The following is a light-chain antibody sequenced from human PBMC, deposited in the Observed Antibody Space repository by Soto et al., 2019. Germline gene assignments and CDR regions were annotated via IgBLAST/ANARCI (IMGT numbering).Light chain of an antibody. Sequence: SYELTQPPSVSVAPGQTARIPCGGDNIGSKSVHWYQQKPGQAPVVVLYDDSDRPSGIPERFSGSNSGNTATLTISRVEAGDEADYYCQVWHNSGHLALFGGGTKLTVL. J-gene: IGLJ3*02. CDR3: QVWHNSGHLAL. CDR1: NIGSKS. V-gene: IGLV3-21*02. CDR2: DDS.